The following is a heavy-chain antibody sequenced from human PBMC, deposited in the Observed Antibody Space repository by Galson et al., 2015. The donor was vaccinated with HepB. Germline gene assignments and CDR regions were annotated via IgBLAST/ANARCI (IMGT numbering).Heavy chain of an antibody. CDR2: IKQDGSEK. V-gene: IGHV3-7*03. J-gene: IGHJ4*02. Sequence: SLRLSCAASGFTFSSYWMSWVRQAPGKGLEWVANIKQDGSEKYYVDSVKGRFTISRDNAKNSLYLQMNSLRAEDTAVYYCVRDGGVRWYIDYWGQGTLVTVSS. CDR1: GFTFSSYW. D-gene: IGHD4-23*01. CDR3: VRDGGVRWYIDY.